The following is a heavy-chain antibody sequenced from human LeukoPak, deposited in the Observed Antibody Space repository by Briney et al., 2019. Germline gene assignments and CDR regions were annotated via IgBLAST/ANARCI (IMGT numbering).Heavy chain of an antibody. CDR1: GYTFTGYY. CDR3: ARDLSSHPYYDFWSGYFRGAYGMDV. J-gene: IGHJ6*02. V-gene: IGHV7-4-1*02. D-gene: IGHD3-3*01. CDR2: INTNTGNP. Sequence: GASVKVSCKASGYTFTGYYMHWVRQAPGQGLEWMGWINTNTGNPTYAQGFTGRFVFSLDTSVSTAYLQISSLKAEDTAVYYCARDLSSHPYYDFWSGYFRGAYGMDVWGQGTTVTVSS.